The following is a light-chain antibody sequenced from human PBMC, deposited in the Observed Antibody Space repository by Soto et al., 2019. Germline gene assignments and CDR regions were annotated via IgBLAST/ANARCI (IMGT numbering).Light chain of an antibody. Sequence: DSVMTQFPLSLSVTPGEPASISCRSSQSLLHSNGYNYLDWYVQKPGQSPQLLIYLGSNRASGVPDRFSVSVSSTDFTLKISRVEAEDVGVYYCMQALQIRVEFGQGTKVEIK. CDR1: QSLLHSNGYNY. CDR3: MQALQIRVE. J-gene: IGKJ1*01. CDR2: LGS. V-gene: IGKV2-28*01.